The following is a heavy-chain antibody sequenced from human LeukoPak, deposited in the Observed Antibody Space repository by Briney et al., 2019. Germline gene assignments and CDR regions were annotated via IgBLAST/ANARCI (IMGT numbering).Heavy chain of an antibody. Sequence: GGSLKISCQGSGFRFTNYWIAWVRQLPGKGLEWMGIIFLGDSASRYSPSCRGQVTISAAKSLSTAYLQWSSLKSSDPATYSYARQDTAMVTGITHWGQGTQVSVCS. V-gene: IGHV5-51*01. CDR2: IFLGDSAS. CDR3: ARQDTAMVTGITH. J-gene: IGHJ4*02. D-gene: IGHD5-18*01. CDR1: GFRFTNYW.